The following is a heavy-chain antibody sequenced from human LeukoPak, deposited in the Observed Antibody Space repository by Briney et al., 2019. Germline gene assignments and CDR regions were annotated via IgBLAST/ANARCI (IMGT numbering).Heavy chain of an antibody. J-gene: IGHJ4*02. V-gene: IGHV3-53*01. Sequence: PGGSLRLSCAASGFTFSSYAMTWVRQAPGKGLEWVSVIYSGGSTYYADSVKGRFTISRDNSKNTLYFQMNSLRAEDTAVYYCAGCGGDCYYDYWGQGTLVTVSS. D-gene: IGHD2-21*02. CDR3: AGCGGDCYYDY. CDR2: IYSGGST. CDR1: GFTFSSYA.